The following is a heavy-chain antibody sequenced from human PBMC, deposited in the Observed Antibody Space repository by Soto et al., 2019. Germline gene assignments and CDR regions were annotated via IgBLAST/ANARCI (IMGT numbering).Heavy chain of an antibody. CDR1: GGSISSYY. V-gene: IGHV4-59*01. J-gene: IGHJ5*02. D-gene: IGHD2-2*01. Sequence: QVQLQESGPGLVKPSETLSLTCAVSGGSISSYYWSWIRQPPGKGPEWIGYIYYSGSTKYNPSLKSRVTISVDTSKNQFSLKLSSVTAADTAVYYCARDHLPYQMLSWFDPWGQGTLVTVSS. CDR3: ARDHLPYQMLSWFDP. CDR2: IYYSGST.